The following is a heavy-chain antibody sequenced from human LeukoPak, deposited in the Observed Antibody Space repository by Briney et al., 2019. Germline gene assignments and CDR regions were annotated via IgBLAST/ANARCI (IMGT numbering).Heavy chain of an antibody. D-gene: IGHD2-8*01. Sequence: ASVKVSCKASGGTFSSYAISWVRQAPGQGLEWMGRIIPILGIANYAQKFQGRVTITADKSTSTAYTELSSLRSEDTAVYYCASRYCTNGVCGYYYYGMDVWGQGTTVTVSS. CDR3: ASRYCTNGVCGYYYYGMDV. CDR1: GGTFSSYA. V-gene: IGHV1-69*04. CDR2: IIPILGIA. J-gene: IGHJ6*02.